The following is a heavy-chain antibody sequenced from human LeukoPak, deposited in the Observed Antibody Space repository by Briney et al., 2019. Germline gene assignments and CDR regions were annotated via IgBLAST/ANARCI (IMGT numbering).Heavy chain of an antibody. Sequence: GGSLRLSCAASGFAFDNYAMHWVRQASGKGLEWVSGISWNGGGIGYADSVKGRFTISRDNAKNSLYLQMNSLRAEDTAVYYCASGAAAGTSRFDYWGQGTLVTVSS. V-gene: IGHV3-9*01. J-gene: IGHJ4*02. CDR2: ISWNGGGI. CDR1: GFAFDNYA. CDR3: ASGAAAGTSRFDY. D-gene: IGHD6-13*01.